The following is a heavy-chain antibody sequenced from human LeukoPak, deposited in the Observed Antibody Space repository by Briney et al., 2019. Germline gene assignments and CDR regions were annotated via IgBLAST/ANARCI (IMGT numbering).Heavy chain of an antibody. CDR2: INPSGGST. CDR1: GYTFTSYY. CDR3: ARDSYSSGSFDAFDI. Sequence: ASVKVSCKASGYTFTSYYMHWVRQAPGQGLEWMGIINPSGGSTSYAQKFQGRVTMTRDMSTSTVYMELSSLRSEDTAVYYCARDSYSSGSFDAFDIWGQGTMVTVSS. D-gene: IGHD6-19*01. V-gene: IGHV1-46*01. J-gene: IGHJ3*02.